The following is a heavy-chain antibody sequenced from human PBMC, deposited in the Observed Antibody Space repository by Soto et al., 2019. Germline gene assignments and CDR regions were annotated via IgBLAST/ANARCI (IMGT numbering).Heavy chain of an antibody. J-gene: IGHJ3*02. CDR2: ISSYSGNT. Sequence: QAQLVQSVVEEKKVGASVKVSCKASGYNFILHGISWVRQAPGQGLEWMGWISSYSGNTDYAQNIQGRVTMTTDTSTGTVYMELRSLTSDDTAMYYGARVWYGVNSGAFDIWGQGTMVTVSS. CDR1: GYNFILHG. CDR3: ARVWYGVNSGAFDI. D-gene: IGHD4-17*01. V-gene: IGHV1-18*01.